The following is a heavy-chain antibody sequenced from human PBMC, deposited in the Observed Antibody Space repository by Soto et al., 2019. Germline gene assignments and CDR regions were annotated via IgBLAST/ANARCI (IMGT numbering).Heavy chain of an antibody. J-gene: IGHJ4*02. CDR1: GYTFTTYG. CDR2: IRAYNGHT. Sequence: ASVKVSCKAPGYTFTTYGISWVRQAPGQGLEWVGRIRAYNGHTNYAQKLQGRVTMTTDTSTNTAYMELRSLTSDDTAVYYCARDQGAGAYYWGQGTLVTVSS. CDR3: ARDQGAGAYY. D-gene: IGHD1-26*01. V-gene: IGHV1-18*01.